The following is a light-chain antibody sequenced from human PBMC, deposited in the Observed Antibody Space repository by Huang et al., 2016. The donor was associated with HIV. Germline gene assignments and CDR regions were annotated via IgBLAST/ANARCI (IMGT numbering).Light chain of an antibody. J-gene: IGKJ1*01. CDR2: DAS. CDR1: QGISNY. Sequence: DFQMTQSPSSLSASVGDRVTITCRASQGISNYLAWYQQKPVKVPKLLIYDASTLQSGVPSRFSGSGSGTDFTLIISSLQPEDVATYYCQRYNSVPRTFGQGTKVEIK. CDR3: QRYNSVPRT. V-gene: IGKV1-27*01.